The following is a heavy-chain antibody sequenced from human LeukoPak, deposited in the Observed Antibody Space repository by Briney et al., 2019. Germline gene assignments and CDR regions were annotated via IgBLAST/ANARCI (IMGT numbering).Heavy chain of an antibody. J-gene: IGHJ4*02. V-gene: IGHV3-23*01. CDR3: AKESNVATTVRFGYFGC. D-gene: IGHD2/OR15-2a*01. Sequence: GGSLRLSCAASGFTFSSFSMIWVRQASGKGLEWVSTLSGGGGSRYYADSVKGRFTISRDNSKNTLYLQMDSLRAEDTAVYYCAKESNVATTVRFGYFGCWGQGTLVTVSS. CDR2: LSGGGGSR. CDR1: GFTFSSFS.